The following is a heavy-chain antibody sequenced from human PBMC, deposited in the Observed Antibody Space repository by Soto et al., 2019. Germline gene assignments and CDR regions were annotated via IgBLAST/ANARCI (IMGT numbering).Heavy chain of an antibody. V-gene: IGHV4-30-4*01. CDR1: GGSISSGDYY. J-gene: IGHJ4*02. CDR3: ARLDILTGGHHFNY. Sequence: SETLSLTCTVSGGSISSGDYYWSWIRQPPGKGLEWIGYIYYSGSTYYNPSLKSRVTISVDTSKNQFSLKLSSVTAADTAVYYCARLDILTGGHHFNYWGQGTLVTVSS. CDR2: IYYSGST. D-gene: IGHD3-9*01.